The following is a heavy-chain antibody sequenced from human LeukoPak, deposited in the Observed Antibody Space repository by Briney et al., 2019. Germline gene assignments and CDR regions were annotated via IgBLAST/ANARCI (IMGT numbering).Heavy chain of an antibody. D-gene: IGHD1-1*01. CDR1: GGSISGYY. CDR3: AGQRDNLSWFDP. Sequence: SETLSLTCTVSGGSISGYYWSWIRQPAGKGLEWIGRIHSSGNINYNASLKSRLSMSVDSSKNQFTLRLSSMTAADTAVYYCAGQRDNLSWFDPWGQGTLDTVSS. J-gene: IGHJ5*02. V-gene: IGHV4-4*07. CDR2: IHSSGNI.